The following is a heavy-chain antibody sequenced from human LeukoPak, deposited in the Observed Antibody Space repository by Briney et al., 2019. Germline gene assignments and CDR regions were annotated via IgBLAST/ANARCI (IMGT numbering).Heavy chain of an antibody. J-gene: IGHJ2*01. V-gene: IGHV4-4*07. Sequence: PSQTLSLTCTVSGGSISSYYWSWIRQPAGKGLEWIGRIYTSGSTNYNPSLKSRVTMSVDTSKNQFSLKLSSVTAADTAVYYCARGYSSSFWYFDLWARGPLAIVPS. CDR2: IYTSGST. CDR3: ARGYSSSFWYFDL. CDR1: GGSISSYY. D-gene: IGHD6-6*01.